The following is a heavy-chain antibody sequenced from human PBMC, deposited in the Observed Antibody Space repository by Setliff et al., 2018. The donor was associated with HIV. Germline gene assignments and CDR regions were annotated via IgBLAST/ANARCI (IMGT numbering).Heavy chain of an antibody. CDR2: IIPIFGTA. J-gene: IGHJ3*02. CDR1: GGTFSSYA. D-gene: IGHD4-17*01. Sequence: ASVKVSCKASGGTFSSYAISWVRQAPGQGLEWMGGIIPIFGTANYAQKFQGRVTITADESTSTAYMELSSLRSEDTAVYYCARPATGPYGASDIWGQGTMVTVSS. CDR3: ARPATGPYGASDI. V-gene: IGHV1-69*13.